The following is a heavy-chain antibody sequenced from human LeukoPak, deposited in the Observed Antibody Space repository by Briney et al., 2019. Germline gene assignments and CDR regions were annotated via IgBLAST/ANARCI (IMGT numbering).Heavy chain of an antibody. CDR1: GYTFTSYY. CDR3: ARDLSRLRGILDAFDI. J-gene: IGHJ3*02. D-gene: IGHD1-1*01. Sequence: ASVKVSCKASGYTFTSYYMHWVRQAPRQGLEWMGIINPSGGSTSYAQKFQGRVTMTRDTSTSTVYMELSSLRSEDTAVYYCARDLSRLRGILDAFDIWGQGTMVTVSS. V-gene: IGHV1-46*01. CDR2: INPSGGST.